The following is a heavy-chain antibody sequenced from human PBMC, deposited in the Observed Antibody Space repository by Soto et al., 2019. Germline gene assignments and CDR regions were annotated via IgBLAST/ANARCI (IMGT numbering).Heavy chain of an antibody. V-gene: IGHV4-31*03. Sequence: QVQLQESGPGLVKPSQTLSLTCTVSGGSISSGGYYWSWIRQHPGKGLEWIGYIYNSGSTYYNPSLQSRVTLSADPSQHQFSLKLSSVTAADTAVSYRARGPAPWGPGTLVTVSS. CDR1: GGSISSGGYY. J-gene: IGHJ5*02. CDR2: IYNSGST. CDR3: ARGPAP.